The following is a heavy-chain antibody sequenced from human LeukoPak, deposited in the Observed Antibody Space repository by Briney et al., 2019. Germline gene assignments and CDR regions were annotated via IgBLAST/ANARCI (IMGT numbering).Heavy chain of an antibody. J-gene: IGHJ5*02. CDR2: INTITGNP. Sequence: ASVKVSCKASGDTFTRYAMNWVRQARGQGLEWMGWINTITGNPTYAQGFTGRYVFSLDTPVSTAYLQISSLKAEDTAVYYCARTQGRGWLRFSAKSFGLDPWGQGTLVTVSS. V-gene: IGHV7-4-1*02. D-gene: IGHD5-12*01. CDR1: GDTFTRYA. CDR3: ARTQGRGWLRFSAKSFGLDP.